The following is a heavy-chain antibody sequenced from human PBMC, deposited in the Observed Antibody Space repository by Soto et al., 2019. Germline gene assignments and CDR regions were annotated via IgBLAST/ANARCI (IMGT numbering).Heavy chain of an antibody. CDR3: ASLVALRSTYGDPGVYFDY. CDR2: IYSGGST. Sequence: EVQLVETGGGLIQPGGSLRLSCAASGFTVSSNYMSWVRQAPGQGLEWVSVIYSGGSTYYADSVKGRFTISRDNSKNKRYLQMNSLRAEDTAVYYCASLVALRSTYGDPGVYFDYWGQGTLVTVAS. D-gene: IGHD4-17*01. J-gene: IGHJ4*02. V-gene: IGHV3-53*02. CDR1: GFTVSSNY.